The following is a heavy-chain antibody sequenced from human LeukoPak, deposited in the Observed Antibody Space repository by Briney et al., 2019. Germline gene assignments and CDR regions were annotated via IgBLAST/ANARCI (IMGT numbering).Heavy chain of an antibody. V-gene: IGHV3-30*18. CDR2: ISYDGSHK. Sequence: LTGGSLRLSCAASGITFRSYGMHWVRQAPGKGLEWVAVISYDGSHKYYADSVKGRFSISRDNSKNTLYLQMNSLRADDTAVYYCAKGARGDTVTSIVGLNWFDPWGQGTLVTVSS. J-gene: IGHJ5*02. CDR1: GITFRSYG. CDR3: AKGARGDTVTSIVGLNWFDP. D-gene: IGHD4-17*01.